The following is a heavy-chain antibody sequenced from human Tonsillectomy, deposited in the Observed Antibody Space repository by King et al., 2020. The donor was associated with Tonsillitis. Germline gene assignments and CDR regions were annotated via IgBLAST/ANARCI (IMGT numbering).Heavy chain of an antibody. Sequence: VQLVESGGGLVQPGGSRRLSCAASGFTVSSNYMSWVRQAPGKGLEWVSVIYRDGGTYYAESVKGRFTISRHSSKNTLYLHMNSLRAEDTAVYYCARGASTLIPRDYYAIGGPPANDIFDVWGQGTMVTVSS. D-gene: IGHD3-10*01. CDR3: ARGASTLIPRDYYAIGGPPANDIFDV. J-gene: IGHJ3*01. V-gene: IGHV3-66*01. CDR2: IYRDGGT. CDR1: GFTVSSNY.